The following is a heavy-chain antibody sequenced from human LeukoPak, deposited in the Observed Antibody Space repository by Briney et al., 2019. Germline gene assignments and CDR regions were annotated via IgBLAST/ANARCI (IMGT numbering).Heavy chain of an antibody. CDR1: GGTFSSYA. CDR2: IIPILGIA. CDR3: ASPTYYYDSSGYFDY. Sequence: ASVKVSCKASGGTFSSYAISWVRQAPGRGLEWMGRIIPILGIANYAQKFQGRVTITADKSTSTAYMELSSLRSEDTAVYYCASPTYYYDSSGYFDYWGQGTLVTVSS. D-gene: IGHD3-22*01. V-gene: IGHV1-69*04. J-gene: IGHJ4*02.